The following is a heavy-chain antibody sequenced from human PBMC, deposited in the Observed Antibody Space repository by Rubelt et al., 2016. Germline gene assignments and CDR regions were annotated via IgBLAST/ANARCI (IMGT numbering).Heavy chain of an antibody. CDR2: MNPNSGNT. Sequence: QVQLVQSGAEVKKPGASVKVSCKASGYTFTSYDINWVRQATGQGLEWMGWMNPNSGNTGYAQKFQGRVTMTRNTSISTAYMERSSLRSEETAVYYCARRSITIFGVVVYYYGMDVWGQGTTVTVSS. V-gene: IGHV1-8*01. D-gene: IGHD3-3*01. J-gene: IGHJ6*02. CDR3: ARRSITIFGVVVYYYGMDV. CDR1: GYTFTSYD.